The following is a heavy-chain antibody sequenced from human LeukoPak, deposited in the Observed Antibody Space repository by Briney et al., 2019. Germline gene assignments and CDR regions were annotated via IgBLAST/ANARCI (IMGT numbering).Heavy chain of an antibody. CDR1: GGSISSYY. J-gene: IGHJ3*02. V-gene: IGHV4-59*01. CDR2: IYYSGST. CDR3: ARSDYHNSGSHTVFDAFDI. D-gene: IGHD3-10*01. Sequence: SETLSLTCTVSGGSISSYYWSWIRQPPGKGLEWIGYIYYSGSTNYNPSLKSQVTISVDKSKNQFSLKLSFVTAADTAMYYCARSDYHNSGSHTVFDAFDIWAKGQGSPSLQ.